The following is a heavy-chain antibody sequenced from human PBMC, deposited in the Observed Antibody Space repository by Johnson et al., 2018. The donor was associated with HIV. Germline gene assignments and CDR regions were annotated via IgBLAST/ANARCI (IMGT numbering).Heavy chain of an antibody. V-gene: IGHV3-11*06. J-gene: IGHJ3*02. CDR3: ARGLFWIDAFDI. D-gene: IGHD3-22*01. Sequence: GRLTISRDNAKNSLYLQMNSLRAEDTAVYYCARGLFWIDAFDIWGQGTMVTVSS.